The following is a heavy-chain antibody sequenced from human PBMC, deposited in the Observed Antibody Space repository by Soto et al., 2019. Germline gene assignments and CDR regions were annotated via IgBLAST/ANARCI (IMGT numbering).Heavy chain of an antibody. CDR1: GFTFSSYS. CDR2: ISSSSSYI. V-gene: IGHV3-21*01. D-gene: IGHD4-17*01. J-gene: IGHJ6*02. CDR3: ARDLDGDYPDYYYYYGMDV. Sequence: PGGSLRLSCAASGFTFSSYSMNWVRQAPGKGLEWVSSISSSSSYIYYADSVKGRFTISRDNAKNSLYLQMNSLRAEDTAVYYCARDLDGDYPDYYYYYGMDVWGQGTTVTVSS.